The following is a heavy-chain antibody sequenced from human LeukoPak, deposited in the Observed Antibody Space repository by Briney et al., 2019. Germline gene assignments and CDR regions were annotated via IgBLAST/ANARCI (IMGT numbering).Heavy chain of an antibody. Sequence: SETLSLTCTVSGGSISSYYWSWIRQPPGKGLEWIGYIYYSGSTNYNPSLKSRVTISVDTSKNQFSLKLSSVTAADTAVYYCARDSLRYYDFWSGYLTYYYYYGMDVWGQGTTVTVSS. CDR2: IYYSGST. V-gene: IGHV4-59*01. D-gene: IGHD3-3*01. CDR1: GGSISSYY. J-gene: IGHJ6*02. CDR3: ARDSLRYYDFWSGYLTYYYYYGMDV.